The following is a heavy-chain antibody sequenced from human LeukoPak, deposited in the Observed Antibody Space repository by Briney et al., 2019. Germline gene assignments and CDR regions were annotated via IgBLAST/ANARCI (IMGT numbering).Heavy chain of an antibody. CDR2: ISSSGSTI. J-gene: IGHJ6*03. V-gene: IGHV3-48*03. CDR1: GFTFSSYE. Sequence: GGSLRLSCAASGFTFSSYERNWVRQAPGKGLEWVSYISSSGSTIYYADSVKGRFTISRDNAKNSLYLQMNSLRAEDTAVYYCARDYYDSSGYYHYYMDVWGKGTTVTVSS. CDR3: ARDYYDSSGYYHYYMDV. D-gene: IGHD3-22*01.